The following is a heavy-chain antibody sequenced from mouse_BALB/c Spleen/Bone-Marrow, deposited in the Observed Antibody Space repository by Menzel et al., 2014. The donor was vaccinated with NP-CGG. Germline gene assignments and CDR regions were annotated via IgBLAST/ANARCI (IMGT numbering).Heavy chain of an antibody. Sequence: QVQLQQSGAELVRPGSSVKISCKASGYAFSAYWMNWVKPRPGQGLEWIGQIYPGGGDTDYNGKFKGKATLTADKSSSTAYMQLSSLTSEDSAVYFCTRSTATFDYWGQGTTLTVSS. D-gene: IGHD1-2*01. V-gene: IGHV1-80*01. CDR3: TRSTATFDY. CDR1: GYAFSAYW. J-gene: IGHJ2*01. CDR2: IYPGGGDT.